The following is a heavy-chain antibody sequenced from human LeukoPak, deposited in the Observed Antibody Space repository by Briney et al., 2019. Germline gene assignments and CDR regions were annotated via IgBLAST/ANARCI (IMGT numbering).Heavy chain of an antibody. V-gene: IGHV4-34*01. Sequence: SETLSLTCAVYGGSFSGYYWSWIRQPPGKGLEWIGEINHSGSTNYSPSLKSRVTISVDTSKKQFSLKLSSVTAADTAVYYCARWTLTTNFDYWGQGTLVTVSS. CDR2: INHSGST. J-gene: IGHJ4*02. D-gene: IGHD4-11*01. CDR3: ARWTLTTNFDY. CDR1: GGSFSGYY.